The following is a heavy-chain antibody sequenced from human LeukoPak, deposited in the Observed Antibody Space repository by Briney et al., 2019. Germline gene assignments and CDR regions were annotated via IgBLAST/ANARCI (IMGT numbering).Heavy chain of an antibody. Sequence: SSETLSLTCTVSGYSISSGYYWVWIRQPPGKGLEWIGSIYHSGSTHYNPSLKSRVTISRDTFKNQFSLNVSSVIAADTAVYYCARDSTMGYYYYDSSGFTNPRGNFDYWGQGTLVTVSS. J-gene: IGHJ4*02. CDR1: GYSISSGYY. V-gene: IGHV4-38-2*02. CDR3: ARDSTMGYYYYDSSGFTNPRGNFDY. D-gene: IGHD3-22*01. CDR2: IYHSGST.